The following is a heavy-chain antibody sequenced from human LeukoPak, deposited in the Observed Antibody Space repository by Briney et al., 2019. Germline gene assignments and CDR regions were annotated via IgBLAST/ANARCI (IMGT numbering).Heavy chain of an antibody. D-gene: IGHD3-10*01. CDR2: ISSSGRTI. CDR3: ARNGQNDYYGSGSYPSSFDY. V-gene: IGHV3-48*03. CDR1: GFTFSSYE. J-gene: IGHJ4*02. Sequence: PGGSLRLSCAASGFTFSSYEMNWVRQAPGKGLEWVSYISSSGRTIYYADSVKGRFTISRDNAKNSLYLQMNSLRAEDTAVYYCARNGQNDYYGSGSYPSSFDYWGQGTLVTVSS.